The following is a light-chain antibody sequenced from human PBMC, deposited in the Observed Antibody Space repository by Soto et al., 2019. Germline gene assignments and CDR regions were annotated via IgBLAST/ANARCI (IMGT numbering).Light chain of an antibody. CDR3: CSYAGTYSYV. CDR2: DVS. CDR1: SSDVGAYNY. V-gene: IGLV2-11*01. J-gene: IGLJ1*01. Sequence: QSVLTQPRSVSGSPGQSVTISCTGTSSDVGAYNYVSWYQQHPGTAPKFMIYDVSKRPSGVPDRFSGSKSGNTASLTISGLQAEDEADYYCCSYAGTYSYVFGTGTMVTVL.